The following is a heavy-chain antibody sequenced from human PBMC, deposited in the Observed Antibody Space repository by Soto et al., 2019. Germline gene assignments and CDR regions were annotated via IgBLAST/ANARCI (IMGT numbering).Heavy chain of an antibody. CDR1: GGSFSGYY. CDR3: ARVVAYCSSTSCYARRNAFDI. D-gene: IGHD2-2*01. CDR2: VNHSGST. V-gene: IGHV4-34*01. Sequence: QVQLQQWGAGLLKPSETLSLTCAVYGGSFSGYYWRWIRQPPGKGLEWMGEVNHSGSTNYNPSLKSRVTISVDTSKNQFSLKLSSVTAADTAVYYCARVVAYCSSTSCYARRNAFDIWGQGTMVTVSS. J-gene: IGHJ3*02.